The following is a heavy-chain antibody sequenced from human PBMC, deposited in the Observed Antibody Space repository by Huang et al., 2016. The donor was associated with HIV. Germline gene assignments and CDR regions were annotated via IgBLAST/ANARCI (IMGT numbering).Heavy chain of an antibody. D-gene: IGHD3-22*01. Sequence: EVQLEESGGGLVQPGGSLRLSCAASGFAFSSYCMHWVRQAPGKGLVGVARIKSDVRSTSYADSVKGRFTVSRDNAKNTLYLQMNSLRAEDTAVYYCARTYYYDSSGVDPRRAFDIWGQGTMVTVSS. V-gene: IGHV3-74*01. CDR2: IKSDVRST. J-gene: IGHJ3*02. CDR3: ARTYYYDSSGVDPRRAFDI. CDR1: GFAFSSYC.